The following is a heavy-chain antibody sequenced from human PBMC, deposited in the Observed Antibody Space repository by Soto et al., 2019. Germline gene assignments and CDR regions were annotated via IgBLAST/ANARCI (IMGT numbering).Heavy chain of an antibody. J-gene: IGHJ4*02. Sequence: QVQLVESGGGVVQPGRSLRLSCAASGFTFSSYGMHWVRQAPGKGLEWVAVIWYDGSNKYYADSVKGRFTISRDNSKHTLYLQMNSLRAEDTAVYYCARDKGEDTAMANTVVTPLFYFDYWGQGTLVTVSS. CDR1: GFTFSSYG. D-gene: IGHD5-18*01. CDR3: ARDKGEDTAMANTVVTPLFYFDY. CDR2: IWYDGSNK. V-gene: IGHV3-33*01.